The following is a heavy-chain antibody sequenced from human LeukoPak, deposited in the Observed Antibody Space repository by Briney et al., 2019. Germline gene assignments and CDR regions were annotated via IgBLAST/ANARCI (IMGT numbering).Heavy chain of an antibody. CDR3: ARGAFYDLLTGYFDY. Sequence: GASVKVSCKASGYTFTSYGISWVRQAPGQGLEWMGWISAYNGNTNYAQKLQGRVTMTTDTSTSTAYMELRSLRSDDTAVYYCARGAFYDLLTGYFDYWGQGTLVTVSS. V-gene: IGHV1-18*01. CDR2: ISAYNGNT. CDR1: GYTFTSYG. J-gene: IGHJ4*02. D-gene: IGHD3-9*01.